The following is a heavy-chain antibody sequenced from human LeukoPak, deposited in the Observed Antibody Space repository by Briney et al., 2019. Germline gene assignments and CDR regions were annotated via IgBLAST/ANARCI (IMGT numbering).Heavy chain of an antibody. CDR1: GFTFSSYG. V-gene: IGHV3-33*01. CDR2: IWYDGSNK. Sequence: RGSLRLSCAASGFTFSSYGMHWVRQAPGKGLEWVAVIWYDGSNKYYADSVKGRFTISRDNSKNTLYLQMNSLRAEDTAVYYCARDKGAVADHPFSWGQGTLVTVSS. D-gene: IGHD6-19*01. J-gene: IGHJ5*02. CDR3: ARDKGAVADHPFS.